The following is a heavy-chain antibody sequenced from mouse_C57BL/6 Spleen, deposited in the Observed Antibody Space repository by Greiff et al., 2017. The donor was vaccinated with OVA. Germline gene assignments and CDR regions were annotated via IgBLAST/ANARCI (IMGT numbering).Heavy chain of an antibody. Sequence: QVQLQQSGPELVKPGASVKISCKASGYAFSSSWMNWVKQRPGKGLEWIGRLYPGDGDTNYNGKFKGKATLTADTSSNTAYMQLSSLTSEDSAVNFCARWNGSSFHFDYWGQGTTLTVSS. CDR1: GYAFSSSW. J-gene: IGHJ2*01. D-gene: IGHD1-1*01. CDR3: ARWNGSSFHFDY. V-gene: IGHV1-82*01. CDR2: LYPGDGDT.